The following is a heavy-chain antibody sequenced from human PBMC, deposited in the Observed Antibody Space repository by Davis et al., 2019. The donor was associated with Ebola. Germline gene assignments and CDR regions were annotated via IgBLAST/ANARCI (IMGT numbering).Heavy chain of an antibody. CDR1: GFTFSSYA. Sequence: GESLKISCAASGFTFSSYAMSWVRQAPGKGLEWVSAISGSGGSTYYADFVKGRFTISRDNSKNTLYLQMNSLRAEDTAVYYCAKYGKWGFIGVDYWGQGTLVTVSS. CDR2: ISGSGGST. V-gene: IGHV3-23*01. D-gene: IGHD2-15*01. J-gene: IGHJ4*02. CDR3: AKYGKWGFIGVDY.